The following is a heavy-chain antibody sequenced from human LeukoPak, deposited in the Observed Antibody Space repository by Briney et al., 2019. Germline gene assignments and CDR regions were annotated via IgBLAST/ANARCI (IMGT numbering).Heavy chain of an antibody. D-gene: IGHD5-24*01. J-gene: IGHJ4*02. CDR2: IYTSGST. CDR1: GGSLSDYY. V-gene: IGHV4-59*10. Sequence: SETLSLTCAVYGGSLSDYYWSWIRQPAGKGLEWIGRIYTSGSTNYNPSLKSRVTISVDTSKNQFSLKLNSVTAADTAVYYCARSTVEMSTILSYWGQGILVTVSS. CDR3: ARSTVEMSTILSY.